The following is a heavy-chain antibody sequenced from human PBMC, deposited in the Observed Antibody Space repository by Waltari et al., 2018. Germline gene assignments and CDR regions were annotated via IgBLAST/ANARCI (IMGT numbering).Heavy chain of an antibody. J-gene: IGHJ4*02. V-gene: IGHV3-7*04. CDR1: GFTFTNHW. CDR3: ERGVTTVEY. D-gene: IGHD2-21*02. Sequence: EVQLVESGGGLVQPGGSLRLSCSGSGFTFTNHWMSWVRQAPGKGPEWVASIKQDGSEKYYVDSMKGRFTISRDNAKNSLSLQMDSLRAEDTAVYFCERGVTTVEYWGQGTLVTVSS. CDR2: IKQDGSEK.